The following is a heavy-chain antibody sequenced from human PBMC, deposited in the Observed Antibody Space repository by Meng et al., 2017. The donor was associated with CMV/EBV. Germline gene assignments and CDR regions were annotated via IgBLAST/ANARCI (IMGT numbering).Heavy chain of an antibody. D-gene: IGHD6-13*01. CDR3: ARAQYSSSCDY. CDR2: IYYSGST. Sequence: VQLQESGPRQVKPSQTLSSTCPGSCGYTRSDDSYWSWIRQPPGKGLEWIGYIYYSGSTYYNPSLKSRVTISVDTSKNQFSLKLSSVTAADTAVYHCARAQYSSSCDYWGQGTLVTVSS. J-gene: IGHJ4*02. CDR1: CGYTRSDDSY. V-gene: IGHV4-30-4*08.